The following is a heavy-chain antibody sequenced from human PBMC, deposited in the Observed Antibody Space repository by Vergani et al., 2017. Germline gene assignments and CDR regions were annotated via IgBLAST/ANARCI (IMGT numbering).Heavy chain of an antibody. CDR2: IIPIFDTA. CDR3: ARGGSSGWPPNYFDY. Sequence: QVQLVQSGADVKKPGSSVTVSCKASGGTFSTHAINWVRKAPRQGLEWMGGIIPIFDTANYAQKFQGRVTITADESTSTAYIELSSLKSDDTAVYYCARGGSSGWPPNYFDYWGQGTLVTVSS. CDR1: GGTFSTHA. J-gene: IGHJ4*02. V-gene: IGHV1-69*01. D-gene: IGHD6-19*01.